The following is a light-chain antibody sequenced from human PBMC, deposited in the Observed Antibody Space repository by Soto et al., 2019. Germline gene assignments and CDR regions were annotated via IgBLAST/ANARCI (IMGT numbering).Light chain of an antibody. V-gene: IGKV1-5*03. CDR2: KAS. J-gene: IGKJ1*01. CDR3: QQYDRYWT. Sequence: DIQMTQSPSTLSASVGDRVTITCRASQSIDTFLAWYQQKQGKAHKLLICKASTLGMGVPSRFSGSGSGTELTLTIARRQRDDFATYYCQQYDRYWTFGQGTKVDIK. CDR1: QSIDTF.